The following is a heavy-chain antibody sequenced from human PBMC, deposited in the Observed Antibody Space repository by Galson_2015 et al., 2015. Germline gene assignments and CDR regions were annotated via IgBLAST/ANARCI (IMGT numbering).Heavy chain of an antibody. CDR3: ARVKYYDSSGYPNHPLDY. Sequence: SVKVSCKASGYTFTSYAMHWVRQAPGQRLEWMGWINAGNGNTKYSQKFQGRVTITRDTSASTAYMELSSLRSEDTAVYYCARVKYYDSSGYPNHPLDYWGQGTLVTVSS. J-gene: IGHJ4*02. V-gene: IGHV1-3*01. D-gene: IGHD3-22*01. CDR1: GYTFTSYA. CDR2: INAGNGNT.